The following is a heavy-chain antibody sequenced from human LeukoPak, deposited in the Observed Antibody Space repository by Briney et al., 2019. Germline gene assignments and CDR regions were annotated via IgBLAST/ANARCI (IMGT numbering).Heavy chain of an antibody. J-gene: IGHJ5*02. CDR3: AKDMSSSGENWFDP. CDR2: ISWNSGSI. V-gene: IGHV3-9*03. CDR1: GFTFDDYA. D-gene: IGHD6-6*01. Sequence: PGRSLRLSCAASGFTFDDYAMHWVRQAPGKGLEWVSGISWNSGSIGYADSVKGRFTISRDNAKNSLYLQMNSLRAEDMALYYCAKDMSSSGENWFDPWGQGTLVTVSS.